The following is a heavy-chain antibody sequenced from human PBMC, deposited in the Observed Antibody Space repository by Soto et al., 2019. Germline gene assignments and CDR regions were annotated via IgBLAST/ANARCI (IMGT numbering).Heavy chain of an antibody. V-gene: IGHV1-18*01. Sequence: QVQLLQSGAEVKKPGASVKVSCKASGYTFINYGITWVRQAPGQGLEWMGWISAYNGDTHYTQRLQGRVTMTTDTSTSTAYSERGGLRSDDTAVYYCARVRQIVGYFYYFMDVWGKGTTVTVSS. CDR3: ARVRQIVGYFYYFMDV. CDR1: GYTFINYG. CDR2: ISAYNGDT. D-gene: IGHD6-6*01. J-gene: IGHJ6*03.